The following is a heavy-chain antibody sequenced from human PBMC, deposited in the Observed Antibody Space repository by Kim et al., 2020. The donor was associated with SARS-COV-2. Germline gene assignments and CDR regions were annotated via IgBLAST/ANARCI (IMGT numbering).Heavy chain of an antibody. D-gene: IGHD3-3*01. Sequence: GGSLRLSCAASGFTFSSYGMHWVRQAPGKGLEWVAVIWYDGSNKYYADSVKGRFTISRDNSKNTLYLQMNSLRAEDTAVYYCARDGQYYDFWSGYYCWGQGTLVTVSS. J-gene: IGHJ4*02. CDR2: IWYDGSNK. CDR3: ARDGQYYDFWSGYYC. V-gene: IGHV3-33*01. CDR1: GFTFSSYG.